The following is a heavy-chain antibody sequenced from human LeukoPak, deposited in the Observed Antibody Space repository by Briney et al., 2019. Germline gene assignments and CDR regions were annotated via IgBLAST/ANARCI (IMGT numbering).Heavy chain of an antibody. CDR1: GYTFTSYG. Sequence: GASVKVSCKASGYTFTSYGISWVRQAPGQGPEWLGWINPNSGGAHFAQNFQGRVTLTRDTSISTAYMELISLKSDDTAMYYCARGTTGGNFDYWGQGTLVPVSS. CDR2: INPNSGGA. CDR3: ARGTTGGNFDY. J-gene: IGHJ4*02. V-gene: IGHV1-2*02. D-gene: IGHD1-1*01.